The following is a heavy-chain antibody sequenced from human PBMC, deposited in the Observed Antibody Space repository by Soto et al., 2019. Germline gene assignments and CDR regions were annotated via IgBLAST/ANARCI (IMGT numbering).Heavy chain of an antibody. CDR2: ISSSGTSA. CDR1: GFTFSAVY. J-gene: IGHJ4*02. D-gene: IGHD6-19*01. V-gene: IGHV3-11*05. Sequence: QVRLEESGGGLVKPGGSLRLSCAASGFTFSAVYMSWIRQAPNKGLEYISYISSSGTSANYADSVKGRFTISRDNAKNPLYLQMNSLRAEDTAVYYCARDRGAVTGQDFDYWGQGALVTVSS. CDR3: ARDRGAVTGQDFDY.